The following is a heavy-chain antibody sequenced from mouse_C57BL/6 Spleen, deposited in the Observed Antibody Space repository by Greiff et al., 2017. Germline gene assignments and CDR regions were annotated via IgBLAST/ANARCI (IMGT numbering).Heavy chain of an antibody. D-gene: IGHD1-1*01. CDR3: LRGGTTVVAPFDY. CDR2: IDPSDSET. V-gene: IGHV1-52*01. Sequence: QVQLQQPGAELVRPGSSVKLSCKASGYTFTSYWMHWVKQRPIQGLEWIGNIDPSDSETHYNQKFKDKATLTVDKSSSTAYMQLSSLTSEDSAVYYCLRGGTTVVAPFDYWGQGTTLTGSS. CDR1: GYTFTSYW. J-gene: IGHJ2*01.